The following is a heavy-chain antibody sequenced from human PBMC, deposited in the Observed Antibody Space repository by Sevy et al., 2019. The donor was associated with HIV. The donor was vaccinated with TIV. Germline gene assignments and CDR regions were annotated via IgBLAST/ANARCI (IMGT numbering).Heavy chain of an antibody. D-gene: IGHD3-22*01. V-gene: IGHV1-69*13. CDR2: IIPIFGTA. J-gene: IGHJ3*02. CDR3: ARERGYYDSSGYDAFDI. CDR1: GGTFSSYA. Sequence: ASVKVSCKASGGTFSSYAISWVRQAPGQGLEWMGGIIPIFGTANYAQKFQGRVTITADESMSTAYMELSSLRSEDTAVYYCARERGYYDSSGYDAFDIWGQGTMVTVSS.